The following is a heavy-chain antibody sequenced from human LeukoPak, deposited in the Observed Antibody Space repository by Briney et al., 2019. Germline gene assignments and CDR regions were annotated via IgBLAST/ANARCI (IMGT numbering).Heavy chain of an antibody. CDR1: AFTFSSHS. CDR3: AKAQVGPAYYFDY. V-gene: IGHV3-48*01. Sequence: GGSLRLSCAASAFTFSSHSMNWVRQAPGKGLEWISYITSSGTSIYADSVRGRFTISRDNARNSLYLQMNSLRAEDTAVYYCAKAQVGPAYYFDYWGQGTLVTVSS. J-gene: IGHJ4*02. CDR2: ITSSGTSI.